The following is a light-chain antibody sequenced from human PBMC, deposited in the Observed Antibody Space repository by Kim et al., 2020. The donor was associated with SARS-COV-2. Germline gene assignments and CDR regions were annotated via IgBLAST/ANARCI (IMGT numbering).Light chain of an antibody. J-gene: IGLJ3*02. V-gene: IGLV7-46*01. Sequence: QAVVTQEPSVAVSPGGTVTLTCDSSTGAVTSGHYPYWFQHKPGQAPRTLIYDTSNKHSWTPARFSGSLLGGKAALTLSGAQPEDEADYYCLLSYIGARVFGGGTKVTVL. CDR2: DTS. CDR1: TGAVTSGHY. CDR3: LLSYIGARV.